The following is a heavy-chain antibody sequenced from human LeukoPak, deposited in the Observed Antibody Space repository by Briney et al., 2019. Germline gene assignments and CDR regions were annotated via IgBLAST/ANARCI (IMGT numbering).Heavy chain of an antibody. Sequence: SETLSLTCAVYGGSFSGYYWSWIRQPPGKGLEWIGEINHSGSTNYNPSLKSRVTISVDTSKNQFSLKLSSVTAADTAVYYCARGDPGYSSGWYPTGFDYWGQGTLVTVSS. J-gene: IGHJ4*02. D-gene: IGHD6-19*01. CDR3: ARGDPGYSSGWYPTGFDY. CDR2: INHSGST. V-gene: IGHV4-34*01. CDR1: GGSFSGYY.